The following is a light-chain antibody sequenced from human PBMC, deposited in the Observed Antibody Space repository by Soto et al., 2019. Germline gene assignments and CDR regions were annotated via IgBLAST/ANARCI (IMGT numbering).Light chain of an antibody. V-gene: IGKV1-33*01. J-gene: IGKJ5*01. CDR2: DAS. CDR1: RDISDH. CDR3: QQIANPPRT. Sequence: DIQMTQSPSSLSASVGDRVTMTCRASRDISDHLNWYQQKQGKAPNLLIFDASNLQTGVPSRFSGSGSGTDFTLTISSLQPEDFATYYCQQIANPPRTFGQGTRLEIK.